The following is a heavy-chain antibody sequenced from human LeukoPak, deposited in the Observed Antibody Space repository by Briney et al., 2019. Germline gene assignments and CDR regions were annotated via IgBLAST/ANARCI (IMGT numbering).Heavy chain of an antibody. CDR1: GGSVSSGSYY. V-gene: IGHV4-61*01. CDR3: ARVGAAMDNFDY. CDR2: FYYTGST. Sequence: SETLSLTCTVSGGSVSSGSYYWSWIRQPPGKGLEWIGYFYYTGSTNYNPSLKSRVTISVDTSKNQFSLRLSSVTAADTAVYYCARVGAAMDNFDYWGQGTLVTVS. D-gene: IGHD5-18*01. J-gene: IGHJ4*02.